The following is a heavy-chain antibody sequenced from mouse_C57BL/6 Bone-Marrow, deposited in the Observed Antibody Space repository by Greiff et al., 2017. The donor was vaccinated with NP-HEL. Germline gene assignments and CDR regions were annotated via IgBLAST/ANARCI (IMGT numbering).Heavy chain of an antibody. Sequence: VQLQQPGAELVKPGASVKLSCKASGYTFTSYWMHWVKQRPGRGLEWIGRIYPHSGGTKYNEKFKSKATLTVDKTSSTAYMQLNSRTSEDAAVYYCSREKYYWYYDVWGTGTTVTVSS. J-gene: IGHJ1*03. CDR3: SREKYYWYYDV. CDR1: GYTFTSYW. CDR2: IYPHSGGT. V-gene: IGHV1-72*01.